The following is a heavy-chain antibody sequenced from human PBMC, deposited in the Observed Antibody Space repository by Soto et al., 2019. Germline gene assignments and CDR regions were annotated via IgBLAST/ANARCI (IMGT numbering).Heavy chain of an antibody. CDR2: ISWDGGST. Sequence: GGSLRLSCAASGFTFDDYAMHWVRQAPGKGLEWVSLISWDGGSTYYADSVKGRFTISRDNSKNSLYLQMNSLRAEDTASCYCAKDHSGGVPPECYFDYWGQGTLVTVSS. D-gene: IGHD3-3*01. CDR1: GFTFDDYA. V-gene: IGHV3-43D*03. CDR3: AKDHSGGVPPECYFDY. J-gene: IGHJ4*02.